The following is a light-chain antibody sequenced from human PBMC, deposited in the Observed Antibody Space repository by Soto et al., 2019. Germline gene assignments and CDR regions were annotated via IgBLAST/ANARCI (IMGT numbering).Light chain of an antibody. J-gene: IGLJ1*01. V-gene: IGLV1-40*01. CDR3: QSYDSNLSAPYV. CDR2: GNS. CDR1: SSNIGAGYD. Sequence: QSVLTQPPSVSGAPGQRVTISCTGSSSNIGAGYDVHWYQQLPGTAPKLLIYGNSNRPSGVPDRCSGSKSGTAASLAITGLQAEDEADYYCQSYDSNLSAPYVFGTGTKVTVL.